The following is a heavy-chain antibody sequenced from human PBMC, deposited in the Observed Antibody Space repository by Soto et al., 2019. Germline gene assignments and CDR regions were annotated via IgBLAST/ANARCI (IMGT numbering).Heavy chain of an antibody. J-gene: IGHJ3*01. Sequence: EVQLVESGGGLVKPGASLTLSCAASGFAFSDVWVHWVRQAPGKGLDWVGRIKSRVVGGTTDYAAPVKGRLTISRDDSRKMVYFQMNNLKTEDTAVYYCATGSIRAYEWWGQGTMVTVS. CDR2: IKSRVVGGTT. CDR1: GFAFSDVW. D-gene: IGHD3-16*01. V-gene: IGHV3-15*01. CDR3: ATGSIRAYEW.